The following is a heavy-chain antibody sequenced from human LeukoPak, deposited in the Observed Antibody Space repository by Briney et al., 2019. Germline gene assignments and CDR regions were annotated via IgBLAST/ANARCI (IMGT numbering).Heavy chain of an antibody. D-gene: IGHD3-10*01. CDR2: TYSGGRT. V-gene: IGHV3-53*01. CDR1: GFDFNSYS. J-gene: IGHJ6*03. Sequence: GGSLRLSCAASGFDFNSYSMTWVRQAPGKGLEWVSVTYSGGRTYYADSVKGRFTISRDNSKNALNLQMHNLRAEDTAVYYCARVYYGSGSLHYYYYYMDVWGKGTTVTISS. CDR3: ARVYYGSGSLHYYYYYMDV.